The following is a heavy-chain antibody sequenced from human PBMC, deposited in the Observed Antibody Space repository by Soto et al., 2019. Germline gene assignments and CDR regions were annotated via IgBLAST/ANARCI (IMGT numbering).Heavy chain of an antibody. CDR2: IYYSGST. J-gene: IGHJ5*02. CDR1: GGSISSYY. V-gene: IGHV4-59*08. D-gene: IGHD2-2*01. Sequence: SETLSLTCTVSGGSISSYYWSWIRQPPGKGLDWIGYIYYSGSTNYNPSLKSRVTISVDTSKNQFSLKLSSVTAADTAVYYCARGFYAPQNYQLLRARSVDPWGQGTLVTVSS. CDR3: ARGFYAPQNYQLLRARSVDP.